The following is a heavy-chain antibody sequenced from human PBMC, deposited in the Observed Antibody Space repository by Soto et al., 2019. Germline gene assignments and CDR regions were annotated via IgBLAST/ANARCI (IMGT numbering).Heavy chain of an antibody. CDR1: GYTLTELS. CDR3: AREHSSSWSNYYYGMDV. V-gene: IGHV1-24*01. CDR2: FDPEDGET. Sequence: ASVKVSCKVSGYTLTELSMHWVRQSPGKGLEWMGGFDPEDGETIYAQKFQGRVTMTGDTSTSTAYMELSSLRSEDTPVYYCAREHSSSWSNYYYGMDVWGQGTTVTVSS. D-gene: IGHD6-13*01. J-gene: IGHJ6*02.